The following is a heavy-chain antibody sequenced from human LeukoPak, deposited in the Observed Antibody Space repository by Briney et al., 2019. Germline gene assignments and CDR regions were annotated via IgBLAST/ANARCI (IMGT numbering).Heavy chain of an antibody. V-gene: IGHV4-59*01. D-gene: IGHD6-6*01. CDR1: GGSISSYY. CDR3: ARDKLIAARPYAFDI. J-gene: IGHJ3*02. CDR2: IYYSGST. Sequence: SETLSLTCTVSGGSISSYYWSWIRQPPGKGLEWIGYIYYSGSTNYNPSLKSRVTLSVDTSKNQFSLKLSSVTAADTAVYYCARDKLIAARPYAFDIWGQGTMVTVSS.